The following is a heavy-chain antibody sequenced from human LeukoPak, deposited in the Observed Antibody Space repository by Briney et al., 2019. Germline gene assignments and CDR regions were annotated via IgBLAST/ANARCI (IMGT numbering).Heavy chain of an antibody. Sequence: PGGSLRLSCVASGFTFSSYAMSWVRQAPGKGLEWVSTISGSGGSTYYADSGKGRFTISRDNSKNTLYLQMNSLRAEDTAVYYCAKDVVRVLSKGWFDPWGQGTLVSVSS. CDR1: GFTFSSYA. D-gene: IGHD6-6*01. CDR2: ISGSGGST. CDR3: AKDVVRVLSKGWFDP. J-gene: IGHJ5*02. V-gene: IGHV3-23*01.